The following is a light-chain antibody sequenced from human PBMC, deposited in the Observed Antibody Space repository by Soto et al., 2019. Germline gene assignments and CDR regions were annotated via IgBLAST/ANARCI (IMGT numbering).Light chain of an antibody. V-gene: IGKV3-20*01. J-gene: IGKJ2*01. CDR1: QSVSSSY. CDR3: QQYGSSPPYT. Sequence: EIVLTQSPGTLSLSPGERATLSCRASQSVSSSYLAWYQQKPGQAPRLLIYGASSRATGIPDRFGGSGSGIDFTLTISRLEPEDFAVSYCQQYGSSPPYTFGQGTKLEIK. CDR2: GAS.